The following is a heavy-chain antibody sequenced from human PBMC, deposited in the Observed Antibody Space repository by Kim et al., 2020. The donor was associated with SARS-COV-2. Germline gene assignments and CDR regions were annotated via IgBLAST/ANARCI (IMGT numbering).Heavy chain of an antibody. J-gene: IGHJ6*02. V-gene: IGHV3-30*18. CDR1: GFTFSSYG. Sequence: GGSLGLSCAASGFTFSSYGMHWVRQAPGKGLEWVAVISYDGSNKYYADSVKGRFTISRDNSKNTLYLQMNSLRAEDTAVYYCAKNIDEEDYYGSGNYYYYGMDVWGQGTMVTVSS. CDR2: ISYDGSNK. D-gene: IGHD3-10*01. CDR3: AKNIDEEDYYGSGNYYYYGMDV.